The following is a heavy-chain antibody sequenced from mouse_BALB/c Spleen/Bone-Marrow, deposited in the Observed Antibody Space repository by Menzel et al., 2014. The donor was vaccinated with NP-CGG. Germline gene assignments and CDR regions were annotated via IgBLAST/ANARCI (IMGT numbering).Heavy chain of an antibody. D-gene: IGHD1-1*01. J-gene: IGHJ1*01. V-gene: IGHV5-4*02. Sequence: DVMLVESGGGLVKPGGSLKLSCAASGFTFSDYYMYWVRQTPEKRLEWVATISDGGSYTYYPDSVKGRFTISRDNAKNNLYLQMSSLKSEDTAMYYCARFYYYGSSYFDVWGAGTTVTVPS. CDR2: ISDGGSYT. CDR3: ARFYYYGSSYFDV. CDR1: GFTFSDYY.